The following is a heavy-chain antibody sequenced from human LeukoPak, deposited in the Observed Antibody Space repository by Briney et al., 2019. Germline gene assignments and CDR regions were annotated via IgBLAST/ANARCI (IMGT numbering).Heavy chain of an antibody. D-gene: IGHD3-10*01. CDR3: ARQRGGSKNFDY. CDR2: ISSGGTTI. Sequence: GGSLRLSCAASGFTFNDYYMSWIRQAPGKGLEWVSYISSGGTTIYYADSVKGRFTISRDNAKNSLYLQMNSLRAEDTAVYYCARQRGGSKNFDYWGQGTLVTVSS. J-gene: IGHJ4*02. V-gene: IGHV3-11*04. CDR1: GFTFNDYY.